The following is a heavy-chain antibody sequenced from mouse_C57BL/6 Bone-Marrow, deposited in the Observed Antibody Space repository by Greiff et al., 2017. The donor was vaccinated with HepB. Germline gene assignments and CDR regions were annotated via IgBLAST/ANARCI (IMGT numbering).Heavy chain of an antibody. CDR1: GFSFNTYA. V-gene: IGHV10-1*01. CDR3: VSLYYYGRDD. Sequence: EAGGGLVQPKGSLKLSCAASGFSFNTYAMNWVRQAPGKGLEWVARIRSKSNNYATYYADSVKDRFTISRDDSESMLYLQMNNLKTEDTAMYYCVSLYYYGRDDGGQGTSVTVSS. CDR2: IRSKSNNYAT. J-gene: IGHJ4*01.